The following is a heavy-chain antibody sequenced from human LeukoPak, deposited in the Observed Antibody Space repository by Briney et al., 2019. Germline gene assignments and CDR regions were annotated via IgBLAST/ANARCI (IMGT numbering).Heavy chain of an antibody. D-gene: IGHD6-13*01. V-gene: IGHV1-2*04. CDR3: ARAYSSSWSTFDP. CDR1: GYTFTGYY. Sequence: ASVKVSCKASGYTFTGYYMHWVRQAPGQGLEWMGWINPNSGGTNYAQKFQGWVTMTRDTSISTAYMELSRLRSDDTAVYYCARAYSSSWSTFDPWGQGTLVTVSS. J-gene: IGHJ5*02. CDR2: INPNSGGT.